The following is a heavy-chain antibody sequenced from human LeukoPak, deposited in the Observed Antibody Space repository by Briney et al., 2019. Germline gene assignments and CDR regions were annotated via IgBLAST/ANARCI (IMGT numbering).Heavy chain of an antibody. J-gene: IGHJ5*02. CDR2: ISAYNGNT. CDR3: ARKQPGTNWFDP. CDR1: GYTFTSYG. D-gene: IGHD3-10*01. V-gene: IGHV1-18*01. Sequence: VSVRVSSTASGYTFTSYGISCVRQAPGQGLEWMGWISAYNGNTNTAQKLQGRVTMTTDTPTSTAYSEVRSLRSNDTAVYYCARKQPGTNWFDPWGQGTQVTVSS.